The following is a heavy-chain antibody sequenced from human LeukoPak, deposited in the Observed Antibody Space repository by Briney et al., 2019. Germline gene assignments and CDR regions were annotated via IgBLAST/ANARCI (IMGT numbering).Heavy chain of an antibody. Sequence: GGSLRLSCAASGFTVSSNYMSWVRQAPGKGLEWVSVIYSGGSTYYADSVKGRFTISRDNSKNTLYLQMNSLRAEDTAVYYCARVKNCYGSGSYYLDAFDIWGQGTMVTVSS. V-gene: IGHV3-66*01. CDR3: ARVKNCYGSGSYYLDAFDI. CDR1: GFTVSSNY. D-gene: IGHD3-10*01. J-gene: IGHJ3*02. CDR2: IYSGGST.